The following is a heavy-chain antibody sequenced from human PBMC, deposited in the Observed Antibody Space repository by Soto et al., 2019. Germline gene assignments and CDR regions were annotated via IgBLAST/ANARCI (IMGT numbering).Heavy chain of an antibody. J-gene: IGHJ4*02. V-gene: IGHV1-8*01. D-gene: IGHD1-26*01. CDR3: AREDNEWGDFDY. CDR2: MKPNSGNT. Sequence: QVQLVQSGAEVKKPGASVRVSCKASGYTFTSYDVNWVRQATGQGLEWMGWMKPNSGNTGYAQKFQGRVTMTRNTSISTAYTELNSLRSADTAVYFCAREDNEWGDFDYWGQGTLVTVSS. CDR1: GYTFTSYD.